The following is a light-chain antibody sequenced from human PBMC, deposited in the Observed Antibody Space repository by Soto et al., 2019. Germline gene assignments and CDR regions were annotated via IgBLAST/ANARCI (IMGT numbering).Light chain of an antibody. CDR2: GAS. Sequence: VLTQSPGTLSFSPGETATLSCRASQSVSSNYVAWYQQIPGQTPRLLIYGASSRATGIPDRFSGSGSETDFTLTISRLEPEDFAVYYCQQHGSSPWMFGKGIKVDI. CDR1: QSVSSNY. CDR3: QQHGSSPWM. V-gene: IGKV3-20*01. J-gene: IGKJ1*01.